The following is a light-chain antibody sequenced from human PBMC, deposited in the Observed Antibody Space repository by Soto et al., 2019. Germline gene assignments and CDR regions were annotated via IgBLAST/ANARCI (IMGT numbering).Light chain of an antibody. CDR2: DAS. Sequence: EIVLTQSPATLSLSPGERATLSCRASQSVRSYLAWYQQTPGQAPRLLIYDASNRATGIPARFSGSGSGTDFTLTISSLEPEDFAVYYCQQYNKWLTFGGGTKVEIK. CDR3: QQYNKWLT. V-gene: IGKV3-11*01. J-gene: IGKJ4*01. CDR1: QSVRSY.